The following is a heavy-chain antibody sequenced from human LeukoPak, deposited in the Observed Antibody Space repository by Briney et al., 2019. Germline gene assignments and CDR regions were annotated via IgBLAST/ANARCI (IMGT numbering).Heavy chain of an antibody. V-gene: IGHV4-39*01. CDR3: ARGPRYCSSTSCYKRGWFDP. J-gene: IGHJ5*02. D-gene: IGHD2-2*02. CDR1: GGSISSSSYY. CDR2: TYYSGST. Sequence: SETLSLTCTVSGGSISSSSYYWGWIRQPPGKGLEWIGSTYYSGSTYYNPSLKSRVTISVDTSKNQFSLKLSSVTAADTAVYYCARGPRYCSSTSCYKRGWFDPWGQGTLVTVSS.